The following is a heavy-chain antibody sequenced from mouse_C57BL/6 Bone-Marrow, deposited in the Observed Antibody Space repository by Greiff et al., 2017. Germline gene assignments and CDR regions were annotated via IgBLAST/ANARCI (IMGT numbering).Heavy chain of an antibody. CDR1: GYTFTASY. J-gene: IGHJ2*01. CDR3: ARATVVDDY. Sequence: QVQLQQSGAELVRPGASVKLSCTASGYTFTASYINWVKPRPGQGLEWIARLSPGSGNTYYTEQFQGQATLTAEKSSSTAYMQLSSLTSEDSAGYFCARATVVDDYWGQGTTLTVSS. V-gene: IGHV1-76*01. CDR2: LSPGSGNT. D-gene: IGHD1-1*01.